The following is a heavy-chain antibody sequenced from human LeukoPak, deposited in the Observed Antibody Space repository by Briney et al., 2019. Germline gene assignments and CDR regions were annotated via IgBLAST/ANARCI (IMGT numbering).Heavy chain of an antibody. D-gene: IGHD6-13*01. CDR1: GFTFSSYG. J-gene: IGHJ4*02. V-gene: IGHV3-33*06. CDR2: IWYDGSNK. Sequence: PGGSLRLSCAASGFTFSSYGMHWVRQAPGKGLEWVAVIWYDGSNKYYADSAKGRFTISRDNSKNTLYLQMNSLRAEDTAVYYCAKGLGIAAVLGLDYWGQGTLVTVSS. CDR3: AKGLGIAAVLGLDY.